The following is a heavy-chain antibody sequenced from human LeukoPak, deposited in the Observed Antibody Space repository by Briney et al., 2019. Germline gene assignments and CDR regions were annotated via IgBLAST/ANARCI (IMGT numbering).Heavy chain of an antibody. D-gene: IGHD4-17*01. V-gene: IGHV3-23*01. CDR2: ISASGGYT. J-gene: IGHJ4*02. Sequence: GWSLRLSCAASGFTFSNYAMSWVRQAPGKGLEWVSGISASGGYTFYADSVKGRFTISRDNSKNTLYLQMNSLRAEDTAVYYCAKDVETTVTIWSYFDYWGQGTLVTVSS. CDR3: AKDVETTVTIWSYFDY. CDR1: GFTFSNYA.